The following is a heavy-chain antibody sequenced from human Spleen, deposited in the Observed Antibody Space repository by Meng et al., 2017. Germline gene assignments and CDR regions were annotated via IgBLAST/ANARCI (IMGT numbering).Heavy chain of an antibody. D-gene: IGHD7-27*01. CDR1: GASITTSSSNW. CDR3: ARGLGGLLDY. J-gene: IGHJ4*02. CDR2: IYHSGST. Sequence: QVQLQESGPGLVKPLQTLSLTCAVSGASITTSSSNWWSWVRQPPDKGLEWIGEIYHSGSTNYNPSLKSRVTISVDKSKNQFSLKLSSVTAADTAVYYCARGLGGLLDYWGQGTLVTVSS. V-gene: IGHV4-4*02.